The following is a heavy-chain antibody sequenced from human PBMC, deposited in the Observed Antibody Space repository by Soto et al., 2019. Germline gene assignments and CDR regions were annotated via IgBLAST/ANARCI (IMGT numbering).Heavy chain of an antibody. CDR1: GLTFNNYW. V-gene: IGHV3-7*03. CDR2: INKDGSDK. CDR3: TRWNYAMDV. J-gene: IGHJ6*02. Sequence: GGSLRLSCAVSGLTFNNYWMTWVRQAPGKGLEWVANINKDGSDKNYVDSVKGRFSISRDNAKNSLYLQMNSLRVEDTAMYYCTRWNYAMDVCGQGTTVTVSS.